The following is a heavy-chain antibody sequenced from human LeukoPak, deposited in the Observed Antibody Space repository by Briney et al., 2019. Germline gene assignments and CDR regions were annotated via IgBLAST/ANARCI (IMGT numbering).Heavy chain of an antibody. CDR3: ARGPNSNWSGLDF. D-gene: IGHD6-6*01. V-gene: IGHV3-74*01. CDR1: GFSFSGHW. Sequence: PGGSLRLSCIASGFSFSGHWMHWARQLPGKGLVWGSRISPTGSTTSYADSVKGRFTVSRDNAKNTLYLQVNNLRAEDTAVYYCARGPNSNWSGLDFWGQGTLLTVSS. J-gene: IGHJ4*02. CDR2: ISPTGSTT.